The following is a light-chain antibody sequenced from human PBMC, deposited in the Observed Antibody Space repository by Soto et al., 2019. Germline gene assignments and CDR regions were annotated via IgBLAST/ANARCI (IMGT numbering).Light chain of an antibody. CDR2: DDI. CDR3: QSYDTGLGGSYV. J-gene: IGLJ1*01. Sequence: QSLLTQPPSVSGAPGQRVTISCTGSSSNIGAGYDVHWYQQRPGTAPRLLISDDINRPSGVPDRFSGSKSGTSASLAIAGLQADDEADYSCQSYDTGLGGSYVFGSGTKVTVL. CDR1: SSNIGAGYD. V-gene: IGLV1-40*01.